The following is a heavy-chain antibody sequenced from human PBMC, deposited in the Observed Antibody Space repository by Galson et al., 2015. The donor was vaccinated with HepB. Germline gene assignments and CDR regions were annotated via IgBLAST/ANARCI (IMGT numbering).Heavy chain of an antibody. V-gene: IGHV1-58*02. D-gene: IGHD3-10*01. CDR3: AADPGLNEWFGELLSGFGVGSDAFDI. Sequence: SVKVSCKASGFTFTSSAMQWVRQARGQRLEWIGWIVVGSGNTNYAQKFQERVTITRDMSTSTAYMELSSLRFEDTAVYYCAADPGLNEWFGELLSGFGVGSDAFDIWGQGTMVTVSS. CDR2: IVVGSGNT. CDR1: GFTFTSSA. J-gene: IGHJ3*02.